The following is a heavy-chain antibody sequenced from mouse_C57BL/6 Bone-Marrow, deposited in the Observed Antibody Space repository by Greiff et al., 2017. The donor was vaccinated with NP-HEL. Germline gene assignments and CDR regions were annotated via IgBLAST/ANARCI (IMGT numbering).Heavy chain of an antibody. CDR2: INYDGSST. Sequence: DVHLVESEGGLVQPGRSMKLSCTASGFTFSDYYMAWVRQVPEKGLEWVANINYDGSSTYYLESLKSRFIISRDNAKNILYLQMSSLKSEDTATYYCARPNYYGYFDYWGQGTTLTVSS. J-gene: IGHJ2*01. V-gene: IGHV5-16*01. CDR1: GFTFSDYY. D-gene: IGHD1-1*01. CDR3: ARPNYYGYFDY.